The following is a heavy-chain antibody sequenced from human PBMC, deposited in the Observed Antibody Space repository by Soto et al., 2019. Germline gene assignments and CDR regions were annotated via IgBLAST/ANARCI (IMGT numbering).Heavy chain of an antibody. Sequence: LRLSCAASGFTFSSYAMSWVRQAPGKGLEWVSAISGSGGSTYYADSVKGRFTISRDNSKNTLYLQMNSLRAEDTAVYYCAKGLGYYDSSGSPDAFDIWGQGTMVTVSS. CDR3: AKGLGYYDSSGSPDAFDI. V-gene: IGHV3-23*01. CDR2: ISGSGGST. D-gene: IGHD3-22*01. CDR1: GFTFSSYA. J-gene: IGHJ3*02.